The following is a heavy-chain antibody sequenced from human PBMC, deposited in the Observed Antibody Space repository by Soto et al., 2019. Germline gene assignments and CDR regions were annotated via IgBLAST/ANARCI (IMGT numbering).Heavy chain of an antibody. J-gene: IGHJ6*02. CDR3: ARSIGITGTTVYGMDV. V-gene: IGHV1-2*02. D-gene: IGHD1-7*01. CDR1: GYTFTGYY. CDR2: INPNSGGT. Sequence: ASVKVSCKASGYTFTGYYMHWVRQAPGQGLEWMGWINPNSGGTNYAQKFQGRVTMTRDTSISTAYMELSRLRSDDTAVYYCARSIGITGTTVYGMDVWGQGTTVTVSS.